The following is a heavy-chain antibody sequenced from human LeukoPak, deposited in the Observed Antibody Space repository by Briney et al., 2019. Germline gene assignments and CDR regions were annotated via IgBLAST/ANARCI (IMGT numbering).Heavy chain of an antibody. CDR1: GYTFTSYD. Sequence: ASVKVSCKASGYTFTSYDINWVRQAPGQGLEWVGLINPTGTSSWSAQKFQGRVTLTRDMSTSTGYMELSSLRSEDTAVYYCARDNSLQDMAWWFDPWGQGTLVIVSS. CDR2: INPTGTSS. CDR3: ARDNSLQDMAWWFDP. J-gene: IGHJ5*02. V-gene: IGHV1-46*01. D-gene: IGHD5-24*01.